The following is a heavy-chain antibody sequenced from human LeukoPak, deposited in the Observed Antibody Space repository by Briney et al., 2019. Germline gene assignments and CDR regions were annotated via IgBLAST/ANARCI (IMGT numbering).Heavy chain of an antibody. Sequence: GSLRLSCAASGFTVRSNYMSWVRQAPGKGLEWVSVIYNDGSTYYADSVKGRFTISRDNSKNTLYLQMNSLRAEDTAVYYCARSAILTGLFDYWGQATLVTVSS. CDR1: GFTVRSNY. J-gene: IGHJ4*02. D-gene: IGHD3-9*01. V-gene: IGHV3-53*01. CDR3: ARSAILTGLFDY. CDR2: IYNDGST.